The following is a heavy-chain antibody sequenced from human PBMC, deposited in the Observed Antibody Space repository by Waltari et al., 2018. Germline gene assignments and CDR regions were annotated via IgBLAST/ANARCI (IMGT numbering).Heavy chain of an antibody. V-gene: IGHV3-7*01. Sequence: EVQLVESGGGLVQPGGSLRLSCAASGFSFGSYWMTWVRQTPGKGLEWVANIKQDGSEQNYVDSVKGRFTISRDNANNSLHLQMHSLRAEDTAVYSCARESSSFSNYISYGMDVWGQGTTVTVAS. D-gene: IGHD4-4*01. CDR1: GFSFGSYW. J-gene: IGHJ6*02. CDR2: IKQDGSEQ. CDR3: ARESSSFSNYISYGMDV.